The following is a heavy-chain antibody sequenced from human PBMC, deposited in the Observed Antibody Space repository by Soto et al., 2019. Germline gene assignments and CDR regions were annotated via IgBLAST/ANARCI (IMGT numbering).Heavy chain of an antibody. CDR2: IYYSGST. D-gene: IGHD3-22*01. V-gene: IGHV4-30-4*01. J-gene: IGHJ5*02. CDR3: XRXLIRXXSXGYYYGSDWFDP. CDR1: GGSISSGDYY. Sequence: TLSLTCTVSGGSISSGDYYWSWIRQPPGKGLEWIGYIYYSGSTYYNPSLKSRVTISVDTSKNQFSLKLSSVTAADTAVYYCXRXLIRXXSXGYYYGSDWFDPXGQXTLXTVSS.